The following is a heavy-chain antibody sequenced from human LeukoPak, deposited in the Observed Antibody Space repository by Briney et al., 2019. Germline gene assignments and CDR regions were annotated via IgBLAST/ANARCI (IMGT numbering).Heavy chain of an antibody. Sequence: TPSETLSLTCAVSGGSISSSNWWSWVRQPPGKGLEWIGEIYHSGSTNYNPSLKSRVTISVDTSKNQFSLKLSSVTAADTAVYYCARQGYSSGWYVPYWGQGTLVTVSS. J-gene: IGHJ4*02. V-gene: IGHV4-4*02. CDR1: GGSISSSNW. CDR3: ARQGYSSGWYVPY. D-gene: IGHD6-19*01. CDR2: IYHSGST.